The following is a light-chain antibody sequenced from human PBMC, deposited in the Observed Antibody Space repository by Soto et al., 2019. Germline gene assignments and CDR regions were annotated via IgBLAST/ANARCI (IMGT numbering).Light chain of an antibody. CDR1: QTIRTC. CDR3: QQSYNSPT. Sequence: DIQMTQSPSSLSASVGDRVTITCRASQTIRTCLNWYQQKPGKAPTLLIYAASSLQSGVPSRFSGSGSGTDFTLTISSLQPEDFATYYCQQSYNSPTFGGGNKVEI. V-gene: IGKV1-39*01. CDR2: AAS. J-gene: IGKJ4*01.